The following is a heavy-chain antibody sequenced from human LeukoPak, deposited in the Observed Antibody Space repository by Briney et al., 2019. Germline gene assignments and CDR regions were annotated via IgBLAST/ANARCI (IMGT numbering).Heavy chain of an antibody. J-gene: IGHJ3*02. V-gene: IGHV3-21*01. CDR1: GFTFSSYS. D-gene: IGHD1-26*01. CDR2: ISSSSSYI. CDR3: APTSSGGGANPPQVFDI. Sequence: GGSLRLSCAASGFTFSSYSMNWVRQAPGKGLEWVSSISSSSSYIYYADSVKGRFTISRDNAKNSLYLQMNSLRAEDTAVYYCAPTSSGGGANPPQVFDIWAQGKRVTVSS.